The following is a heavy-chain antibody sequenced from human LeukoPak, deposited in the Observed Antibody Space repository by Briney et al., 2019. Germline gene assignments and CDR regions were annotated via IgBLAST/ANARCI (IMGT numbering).Heavy chain of an antibody. J-gene: IGHJ4*02. CDR2: IRYDGSDK. Sequence: GGSLRLSCAASGFTFSTYGMHWVRQAPGKGLEWVAFIRYDGSDKYYADSVKGRFTISRDNSKNTLYLQMNSLRPEDTAVYYCARLATHGDYWGQGTLVTISS. V-gene: IGHV3-30*02. CDR1: GFTFSTYG. CDR3: ARLATHGDY. D-gene: IGHD5-24*01.